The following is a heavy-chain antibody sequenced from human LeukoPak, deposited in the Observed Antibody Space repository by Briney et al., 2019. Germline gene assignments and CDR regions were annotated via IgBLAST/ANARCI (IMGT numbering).Heavy chain of an antibody. CDR1: GGSISSYY. J-gene: IGHJ4*02. CDR3: AGTFEEYYDSSGYYPPYFDY. V-gene: IGHV4-59*08. Sequence: PSETLSLTCTVSGGSISSYYWSWIRQPPGKGLEWIGYIYYSGSTNYNPSLKSRVTISVDTSKNQFSLKLSSVTAADTAVYYCAGTFEEYYDSSGYYPPYFDYWGQGTLVTVSS. CDR2: IYYSGST. D-gene: IGHD3-22*01.